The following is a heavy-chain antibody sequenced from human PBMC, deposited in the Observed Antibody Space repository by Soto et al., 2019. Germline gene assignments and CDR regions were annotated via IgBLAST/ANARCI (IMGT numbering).Heavy chain of an antibody. V-gene: IGHV3-66*01. CDR1: GFTVSSNY. J-gene: IGHJ4*02. CDR2: IYSGGTT. CDR3: ERGRRDGYDLYYFDY. Sequence: GGSLRLSCAASGFTVSSNYMSWVRQAPGKGLEWVSLIYSGGTTYYADSVKGRFTISRDNSKNTLYLQMNSLRTEDTAVYYCERGRRDGYDLYYFDYWGQGTLVTVS. D-gene: IGHD5-12*01.